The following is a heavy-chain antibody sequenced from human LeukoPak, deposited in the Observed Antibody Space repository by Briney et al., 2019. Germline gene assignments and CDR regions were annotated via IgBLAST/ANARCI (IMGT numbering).Heavy chain of an antibody. Sequence: PGGSLRLYCAASGFAFSSYNMKWVRQAPGKGLEWVSFISTTSTYIYYADSVKGRFTVSRDNSKNLLYLQMDSLRVEDTAVYYCARAGTCSSTSCDGGIEYWGQGTLVTVSS. CDR3: ARAGTCSSTSCDGGIEY. D-gene: IGHD2-2*01. CDR2: ISTTSTYI. V-gene: IGHV3-21*06. J-gene: IGHJ4*02. CDR1: GFAFSSYN.